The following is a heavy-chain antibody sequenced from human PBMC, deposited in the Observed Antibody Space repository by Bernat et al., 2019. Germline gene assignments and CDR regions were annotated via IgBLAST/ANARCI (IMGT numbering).Heavy chain of an antibody. CDR2: IYSGGST. Sequence: EVQLVESGGGLVQPGGSLRLSCAASGFTVSSNYMSWVRQAPGKGLEWVSVIYSGGSTYYADSVKGRFTISRDNSKNTLYLQMNSLRAEDTAVYYCAREDEQWLEPNNYYGMDVWGQGTTVTVSS. J-gene: IGHJ6*02. V-gene: IGHV3-66*01. CDR3: AREDEQWLEPNNYYGMDV. CDR1: GFTVSSNY. D-gene: IGHD6-19*01.